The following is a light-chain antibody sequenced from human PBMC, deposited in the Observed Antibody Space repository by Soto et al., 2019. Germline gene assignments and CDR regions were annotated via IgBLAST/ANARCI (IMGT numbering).Light chain of an antibody. Sequence: QSVLTQPPSVSEAPGQRVTISCTGSSSNIGAGYEAHWYQQVPGTAPKLLIYENNNRPSGVPDRFSGSKSGTSASLAITGLQAEDEAEYYCQSYDSSLSADVFGTGTKVTVL. CDR1: SSNIGAGYE. V-gene: IGLV1-40*01. J-gene: IGLJ1*01. CDR2: ENN. CDR3: QSYDSSLSADV.